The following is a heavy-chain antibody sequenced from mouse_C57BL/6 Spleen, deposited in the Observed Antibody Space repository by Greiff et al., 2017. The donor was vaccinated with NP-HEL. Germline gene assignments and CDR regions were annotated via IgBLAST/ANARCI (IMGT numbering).Heavy chain of an antibody. CDR3: ARRDRGWADVYAMDY. CDR1: GYTFTSYW. Sequence: QVQLQQPGAELVKPGASVKMSCKASGYTFTSYWITWVKQRPGQGLEWIGDIYPGSGSTNYNEKFKSKATLTVDTSSSTAYMQLSSLTSEDAAVYYCARRDRGWADVYAMDYWGQGTSVTVSS. CDR2: IYPGSGST. J-gene: IGHJ4*01. D-gene: IGHD1-1*02. V-gene: IGHV1-55*01.